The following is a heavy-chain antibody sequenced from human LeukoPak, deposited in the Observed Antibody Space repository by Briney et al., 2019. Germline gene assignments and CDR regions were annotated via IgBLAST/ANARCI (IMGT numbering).Heavy chain of an antibody. V-gene: IGHV4-30-4*01. CDR2: VYYSGST. CDR1: GSSISSGGEY. CDR3: ASREN. Sequence: SETLSLTCTVSGSSISSGGEYWSWLRHLPGKGLEWIGYVYYSGSTYYNPSLKSRVTISVDTSKNQFSLKLSSVTAADTAVYYCASRENWGQGTLVTVSS. J-gene: IGHJ4*02.